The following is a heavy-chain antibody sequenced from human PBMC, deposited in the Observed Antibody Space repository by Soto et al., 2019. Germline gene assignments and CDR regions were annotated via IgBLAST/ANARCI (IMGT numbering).Heavy chain of an antibody. CDR2: ISAYNGNT. J-gene: IGHJ5*02. CDR1: GYTFTSYG. CDR3: AKVTMVRGFPRWFDP. D-gene: IGHD3-10*01. Sequence: QVQLVQSGAEVKKPGASVKVSCKDSGYTFTSYGISWVRQAPGQGLEWMGWISAYNGNTNYAQKLQGRVTMTTDTSTSPAYIELRSLRSDDTAVYYCAKVTMVRGFPRWFDPWGQGTLDTVSS. V-gene: IGHV1-18*01.